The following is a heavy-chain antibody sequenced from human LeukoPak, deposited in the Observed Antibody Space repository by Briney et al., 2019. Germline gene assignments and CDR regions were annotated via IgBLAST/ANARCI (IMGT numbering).Heavy chain of an antibody. CDR2: ITASGGST. CDR1: GFTFTSYS. CDR3: AKHAARGTFDY. D-gene: IGHD6-13*01. J-gene: IGHJ4*02. Sequence: PGGSLRLSCAASGFTFTSYSMSWVRQAPGKGLEWVSAITASGGSTYCADSVKGRFTISRDNSKNTLYLQMDSLRAEDTALYYCAKHAARGTFDYWGQGTLVTVSS. V-gene: IGHV3-23*01.